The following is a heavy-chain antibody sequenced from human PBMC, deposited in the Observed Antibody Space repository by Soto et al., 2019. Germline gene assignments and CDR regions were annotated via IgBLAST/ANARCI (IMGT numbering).Heavy chain of an antibody. D-gene: IGHD3-3*01. CDR1: GGSISSYY. J-gene: IGHJ6*02. CDR3: ARVGNYDFWSGYYPPSPQLNYGMDV. V-gene: IGHV4-59*01. Sequence: SETLSLTCTVSGGSISSYYWSWIRQPPGKGLEWIGYIYYSGSTNYNPSLKSRVTISVDTSKNQFSLKLSSVTAADTAVYYCARVGNYDFWSGYYPPSPQLNYGMDVWGQGTTVTVSS. CDR2: IYYSGST.